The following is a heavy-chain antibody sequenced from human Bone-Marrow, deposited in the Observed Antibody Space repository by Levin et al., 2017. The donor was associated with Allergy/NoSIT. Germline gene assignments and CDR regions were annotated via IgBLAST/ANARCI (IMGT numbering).Heavy chain of an antibody. CDR3: AKDISSGSYGMDV. CDR1: GFTFDDYA. J-gene: IGHJ6*02. D-gene: IGHD1-26*01. V-gene: IGHV3-9*01. Sequence: SLKISCAASGFTFDDYAMHWVRQAPGKGLEWVSGISWNSGSIGYADSVKGRFTISRDNAKNSLYLQMNSLRAEDTALYYCAKDISSGSYGMDVWGQGTTVTVSS. CDR2: ISWNSGSI.